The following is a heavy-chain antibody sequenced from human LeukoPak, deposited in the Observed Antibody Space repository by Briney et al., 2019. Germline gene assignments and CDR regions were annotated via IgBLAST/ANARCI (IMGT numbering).Heavy chain of an antibody. Sequence: GGSLRLSCAASGFTFSSYAMSWVRQAPGKGLEWVSAISGSGGSTYYADSVKGRFTISRDNSKNTLYLQMNSLRAEDTAVYYCAKDRVCYDSSGYYYPEYFQHWGQGTLVTVSS. CDR1: GFTFSSYA. CDR3: AKDRVCYDSSGYYYPEYFQH. D-gene: IGHD3-22*01. J-gene: IGHJ1*01. CDR2: ISGSGGST. V-gene: IGHV3-23*01.